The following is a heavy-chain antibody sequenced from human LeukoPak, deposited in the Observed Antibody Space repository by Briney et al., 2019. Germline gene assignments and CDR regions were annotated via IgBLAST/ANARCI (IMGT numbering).Heavy chain of an antibody. CDR1: GFTFSSYA. J-gene: IGHJ4*02. V-gene: IGHV3-30-3*01. CDR2: ISYDGSNK. Sequence: QPGGSLRLSCAASGFTFSSYAMHWVRQAPGKGLEWVAVISYDGSNKYYADSVKGRFTISRDNSKNTLYLQMNSLRAEDTAVYYCARDGPEITYDSSGFDYWGQGTLVTVSS. CDR3: ARDGPEITYDSSGFDY. D-gene: IGHD3-22*01.